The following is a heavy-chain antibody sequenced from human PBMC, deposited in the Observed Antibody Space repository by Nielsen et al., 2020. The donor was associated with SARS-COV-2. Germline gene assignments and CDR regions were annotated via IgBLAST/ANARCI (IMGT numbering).Heavy chain of an antibody. V-gene: IGHV3-11*01. Sequence: VRQMPGKGLEWVSYISSSGSTIYYADSVKGRFTISRDNAENSLYLQMNSLRAEDTAVYYCARRMGAKRYYYYGMDVWGQGTTVTVSS. CDR3: ARRMGAKRYYYYGMDV. D-gene: IGHD1-26*01. CDR2: ISSSGSTI. J-gene: IGHJ6*02.